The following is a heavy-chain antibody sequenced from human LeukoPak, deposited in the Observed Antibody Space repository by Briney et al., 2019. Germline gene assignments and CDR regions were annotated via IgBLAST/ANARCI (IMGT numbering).Heavy chain of an antibody. CDR2: INPSGGST. CDR3: ARGPVDTAMVFPFDY. J-gene: IGHJ4*02. Sequence: ASVKVSCKASGYTFTSYGISWVRQAPGQGLEWMGIINPSGGSTSYAQKFQGRVTMTRDTSTSTVYMELSSLRSEDTAVYYCARGPVDTAMVFPFDYWGQGTLVTVSS. CDR1: GYTFTSYG. D-gene: IGHD5-18*01. V-gene: IGHV1-46*01.